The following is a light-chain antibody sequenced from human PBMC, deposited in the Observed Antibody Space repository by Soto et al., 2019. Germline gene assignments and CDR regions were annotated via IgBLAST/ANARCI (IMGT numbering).Light chain of an antibody. Sequence: QSVLTQPASVSGSPGQSLTISCTGTSSDVGGYNYVSWYQQHPGKAPKLMIYDVSNRPSGISNRFSGSKSGNTASLTISGLQAEDEADYYCSSYTTSSAPQVVFGGGTNSPS. J-gene: IGLJ2*01. V-gene: IGLV2-14*03. CDR3: SSYTTSSAPQVV. CDR2: DVS. CDR1: SSDVGGYNY.